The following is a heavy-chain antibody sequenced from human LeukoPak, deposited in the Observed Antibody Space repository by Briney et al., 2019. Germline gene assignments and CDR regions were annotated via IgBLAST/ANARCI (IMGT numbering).Heavy chain of an antibody. Sequence: GGSLRLSCAASGFNFSSYDMHWVRHVTGGGLEWVSAIHAAGDTYYPGSVQGRFTISRENAKNSLYLQVSSLRVEDTAVYYCARRPGWGYGLDVWGQGTTVTVSS. D-gene: IGHD1-26*01. CDR3: ARRPGWGYGLDV. CDR2: IHAAGDT. V-gene: IGHV3-13*04. CDR1: GFNFSSYD. J-gene: IGHJ6*02.